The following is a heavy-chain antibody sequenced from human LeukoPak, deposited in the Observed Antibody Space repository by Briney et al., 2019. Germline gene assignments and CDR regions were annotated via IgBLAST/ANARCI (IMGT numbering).Heavy chain of an antibody. CDR1: GYTFTGYY. CDR3: ARADGSGSYYNFDY. CDR2: INPNSSGT. V-gene: IGHV1-2*02. D-gene: IGHD3-10*01. Sequence: ASVKVSCKASGYTFTGYYMHWVRQAPGQGLEWMGWINPNSSGTNYAQKFQGRVTMTRDTSISTAYMELSRLRSDDTAVYYCARADGSGSYYNFDYWGQGTLVTVSS. J-gene: IGHJ4*02.